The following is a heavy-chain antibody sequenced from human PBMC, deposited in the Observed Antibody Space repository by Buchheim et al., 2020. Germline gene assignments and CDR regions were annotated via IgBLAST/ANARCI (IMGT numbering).Heavy chain of an antibody. J-gene: IGHJ4*02. CDR3: AKTPRGYSSGWYSDY. D-gene: IGHD6-19*01. V-gene: IGHV3-23*01. CDR1: GFTFSNFA. CDR2: ISGSGGST. Sequence: EVQLLESGGGLVHRGGSLRLSCAASGFTFSNFAMSWVRQAPGKGLEWVSTISGSGGSTYYAESVKGRFTISRDNSKNTLYLKMHVVRADDTAVFYCAKTPRGYSSGWYSDYWGQGTL.